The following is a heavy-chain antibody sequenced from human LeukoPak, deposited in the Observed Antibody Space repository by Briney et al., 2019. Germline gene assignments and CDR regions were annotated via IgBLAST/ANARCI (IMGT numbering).Heavy chain of an antibody. V-gene: IGHV1-46*01. CDR2: INPRGGST. J-gene: IGHJ5*02. D-gene: IGHD3-3*01. CDR1: GYTFTSYY. Sequence: ASVKVSCKASGYTFTSYYMHWVRQAPGQGLEWMGIINPRGGSTSYAQKFQGRVTMTRDMSTSTVYMELSSLRSEDTAVYYCARVGYDFWSGYNRHGNWFDPWGQGTLVTVSS. CDR3: ARVGYDFWSGYNRHGNWFDP.